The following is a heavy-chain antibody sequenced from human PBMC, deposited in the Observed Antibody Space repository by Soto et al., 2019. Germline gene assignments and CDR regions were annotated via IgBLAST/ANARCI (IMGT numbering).Heavy chain of an antibody. CDR1: GFTFSNYD. V-gene: IGHV3-23*01. Sequence: AGGSLRLSCAASGFTFSNYDMSWVRQAPGKGLEWVSSISGSGGSTNYADSVKGRFTISRDNSKNTLYLQMNSLRAEDTAVYYCAKGLHRYCSSTSCYDYYYYYMDVWGKGTTVTVSS. CDR3: AKGLHRYCSSTSCYDYYYYYMDV. J-gene: IGHJ6*03. D-gene: IGHD2-2*01. CDR2: ISGSGGST.